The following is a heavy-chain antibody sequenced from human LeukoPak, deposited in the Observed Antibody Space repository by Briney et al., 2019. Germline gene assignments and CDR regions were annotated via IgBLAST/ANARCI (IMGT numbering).Heavy chain of an antibody. CDR1: GYTFTGYY. CDR2: INPNSGGT. Sequence: ASVKVSCKASGYTFTGYYMHWVRQAPGQGLEWMGWINPNSGGTNYAQKFQGWVTMTRDTSISTAYMELGRLRSDDTAVYYCARTPIPGIAVAGTITNDAFDIWGQGTMVTVSS. D-gene: IGHD6-19*01. V-gene: IGHV1-2*04. J-gene: IGHJ3*02. CDR3: ARTPIPGIAVAGTITNDAFDI.